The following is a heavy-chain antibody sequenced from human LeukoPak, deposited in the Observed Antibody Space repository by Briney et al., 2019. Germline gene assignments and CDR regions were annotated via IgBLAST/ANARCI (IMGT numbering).Heavy chain of an antibody. Sequence: PGGSLRLSCAVSGFTVSGNYMSWIRQAPGKGLEWVSLIYSDDTTLYADSVKGRFTISRDNAKNTLYLQMNSLRAEDTAVYYCAHSSYHYDSSGNNDYWGQGTLVTVSS. CDR3: AHSSYHYDSSGNNDY. CDR2: IYSDDTT. CDR1: GFTVSGNY. J-gene: IGHJ4*02. D-gene: IGHD3-22*01. V-gene: IGHV3-53*01.